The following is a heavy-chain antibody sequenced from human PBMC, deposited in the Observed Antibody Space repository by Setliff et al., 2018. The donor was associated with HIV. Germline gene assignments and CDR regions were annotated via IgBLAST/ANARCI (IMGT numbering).Heavy chain of an antibody. CDR1: KGTFTTYR. CDR3: ARERGYFRITMIVVAAFDI. Sequence: SVKVSCKASKGTFTTYRFTWVRQAPGQGLEWMGRIIPILGTANYAQNFQGRLTITADKSTSTTYMELSSLRSEDTAVYYCARERGYFRITMIVVAAFDIWGQGTMVTVSS. D-gene: IGHD3-22*01. V-gene: IGHV1-69*08. CDR2: IIPILGTA. J-gene: IGHJ3*02.